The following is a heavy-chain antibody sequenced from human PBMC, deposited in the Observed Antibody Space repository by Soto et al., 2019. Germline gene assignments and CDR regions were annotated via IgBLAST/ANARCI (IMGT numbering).Heavy chain of an antibody. Sequence: QVQLQESGPGLVKPSGTLSLTCAVSGGSIASGVWWSWVRQSPGKGLEWIGEISHDGKTNYNPSRKSRLSRSVDNSKNQLSLNVTSVTAADTAVYYCARDREYSRGYFDPWGQGTPVTVSS. J-gene: IGHJ5*02. CDR2: ISHDGKT. V-gene: IGHV4-4*02. CDR1: GGSIASGVW. CDR3: ARDREYSRGYFDP. D-gene: IGHD5-12*01.